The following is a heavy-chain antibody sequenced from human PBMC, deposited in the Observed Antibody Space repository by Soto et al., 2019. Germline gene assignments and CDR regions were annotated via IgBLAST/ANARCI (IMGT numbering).Heavy chain of an antibody. V-gene: IGHV3-23*01. J-gene: IGHJ4*02. CDR1: GFTFSSYA. Sequence: GGSLRLSCAASGFTFSSYAMSWVRQAPGKGLEWVSAISGSGGSTYYADSVKGRFTISRDNSKNTLYLQMNSLRAEDTAVYYCAQSFRGAVEFFDYWGQGPLVTVSS. CDR2: ISGSGGST. CDR3: AQSFRGAVEFFDY. D-gene: IGHD6-19*01.